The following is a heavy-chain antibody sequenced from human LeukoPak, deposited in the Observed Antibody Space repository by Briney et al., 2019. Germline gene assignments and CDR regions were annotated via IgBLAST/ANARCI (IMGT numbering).Heavy chain of an antibody. J-gene: IGHJ6*02. V-gene: IGHV4-59*08. Sequence: SETRSLTCTVSGGSIRSYYWSWIRQPPGKGLEWIGYIYYSGSTKYNPSLKSRVTISVDTSKNQFSLNVSSVTAADTAVYYCARHDSVVYYGMDVWGQGTTVTVSS. CDR3: ARHDSVVYYGMDV. D-gene: IGHD2-21*02. CDR2: IYYSGST. CDR1: GGSIRSYY.